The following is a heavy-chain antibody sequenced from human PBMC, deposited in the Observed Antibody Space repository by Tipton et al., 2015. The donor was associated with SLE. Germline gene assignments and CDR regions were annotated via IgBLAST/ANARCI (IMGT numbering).Heavy chain of an antibody. CDR2: IYYSGST. V-gene: IGHV4-39*01. J-gene: IGHJ3*02. Sequence: TLSLTCTVSGGSISSSSYYWGWIRQPPGKGLERIGSIYYSGSTYYNPSLKSRVTISVDTSKNQFSLKLSSVTAADTAVYYCARGFRRVTQGAFDIWGQGTMVTVSS. CDR1: GGSISSSSYY. CDR3: ARGFRRVTQGAFDI.